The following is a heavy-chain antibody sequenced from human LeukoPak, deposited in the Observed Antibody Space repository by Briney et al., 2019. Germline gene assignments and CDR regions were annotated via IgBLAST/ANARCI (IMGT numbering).Heavy chain of an antibody. CDR1: GFTFSSYE. J-gene: IGHJ4*02. CDR3: VRRYCSSTSCTLDS. Sequence: GGTLRLSCAASGFTFSSYEMNWVRQAPGKGLEWVSYISNSGRTIFYADSVKGRFTVSRDNAKNSLYLQMNSLRAEDTAVYYCVRRYCSSTSCTLDSWGQGTLVTVRS. CDR2: ISNSGRTI. V-gene: IGHV3-48*03. D-gene: IGHD2-2*01.